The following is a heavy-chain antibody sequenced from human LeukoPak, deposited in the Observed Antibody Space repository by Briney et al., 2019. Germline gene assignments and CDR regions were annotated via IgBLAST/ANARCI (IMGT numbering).Heavy chain of an antibody. CDR1: GFTFSSYS. Sequence: GGSLRLSCAASGFTFSSYSMHWVRQAPGKGLEWVAFIRYDGSNKYYADFVKGRFTISRDNSKNTLYLQMNSLKPEDTAVYYCTKDADPMGAHDFWGQGTLVTVSS. J-gene: IGHJ4*02. CDR2: IRYDGSNK. D-gene: IGHD1-26*01. V-gene: IGHV3-30*02. CDR3: TKDADPMGAHDF.